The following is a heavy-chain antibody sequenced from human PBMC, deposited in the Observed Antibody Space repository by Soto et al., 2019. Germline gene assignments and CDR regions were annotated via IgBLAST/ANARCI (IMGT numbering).Heavy chain of an antibody. J-gene: IGHJ6*02. Sequence: QVHLVQSSAEVKKPGSSVKVSCKASGGTFTSIAFSWVRQAPGQGLEWMGGIIPVLGTPNYAQKFQARVTITADESTTTVHMELSSLRSDDTAVYYCASSAGLDHLLNYYGLNVWGQGTTVTV. CDR3: ASSAGLDHLLNYYGLNV. V-gene: IGHV1-69*01. D-gene: IGHD6-13*01. CDR1: GGTFTSIA. CDR2: IIPVLGTP.